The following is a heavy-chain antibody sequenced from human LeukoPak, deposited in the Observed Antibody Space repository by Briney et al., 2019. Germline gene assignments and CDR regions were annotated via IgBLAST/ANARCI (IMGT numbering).Heavy chain of an antibody. CDR1: GYTFTSYD. Sequence: ASVKVSCKASGYTFTSYDINWVRQVTGQGLEWVGWMNPNSGNTGYAQKFQGRVTMTRNTSISTAYMELSSLRSEDTAVYYCARGYCSSTSCYGSFWFDPWGQGTLVTVSS. CDR2: MNPNSGNT. J-gene: IGHJ5*02. V-gene: IGHV1-8*01. CDR3: ARGYCSSTSCYGSFWFDP. D-gene: IGHD2-2*01.